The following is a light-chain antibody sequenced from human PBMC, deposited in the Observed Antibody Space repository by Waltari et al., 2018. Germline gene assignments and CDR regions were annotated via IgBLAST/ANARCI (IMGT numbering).Light chain of an antibody. CDR2: VNSDGSH. J-gene: IGLJ3*02. Sequence: QLVLTQSPSASASLGASVKLTCTLDSGHSNNNVAWLQRRPEKGPRYLMKVNSDGSHTKGDDIPDRFSGSSSGPERYLTISSLQSEDEADYYCQTGGHGTWVFGGGTKLTVV. CDR3: QTGGHGTWV. CDR1: SGHSNNN. V-gene: IGLV4-69*01.